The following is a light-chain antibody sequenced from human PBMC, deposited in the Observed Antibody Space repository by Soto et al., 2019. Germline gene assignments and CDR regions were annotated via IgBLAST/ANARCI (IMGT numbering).Light chain of an antibody. CDR1: QSVSSN. CDR2: GAS. CDR3: QQYNNWPPFT. J-gene: IGKJ3*01. V-gene: IGKV3-15*01. Sequence: EIVMTQSPATLSVSPGERVTLSCRATQSVSSNVAWYQQKPGQAPRLLIYGASTRATGIPARFSGSGSGTEFTLTISSLQSEDFAVYYCQQYNNWPPFTFGPGTKVDIK.